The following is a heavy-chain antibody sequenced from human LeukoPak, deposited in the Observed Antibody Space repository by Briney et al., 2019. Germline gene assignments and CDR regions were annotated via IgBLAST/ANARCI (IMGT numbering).Heavy chain of an antibody. D-gene: IGHD2-21*02. CDR2: ISSSSSTI. J-gene: IGHJ4*02. CDR3: ATDRDNSDWQKRFDS. Sequence: GGSLRLSCAASGFTFSSYSIDWVRQAPGKGLEWLSYISSSSSTIYYADSVKGRFTISRDNAKNSLHLQMNSLRAEDTAVYYCATDRDNSDWQKRFDSWGQGTLVTVSS. V-gene: IGHV3-48*04. CDR1: GFTFSSYS.